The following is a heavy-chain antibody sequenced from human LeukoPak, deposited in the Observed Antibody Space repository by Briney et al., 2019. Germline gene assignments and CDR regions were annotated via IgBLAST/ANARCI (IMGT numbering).Heavy chain of an antibody. V-gene: IGHV3-49*03. CDR1: GFTFGDYA. Sequence: GGSLRLSCTASGFTFGDYAMSWFRQAPGKGLEWVGFIRSKAYGGSTEYAASVKGRFTISRDDSKSIAYLQMNSLKTEDTAVYYCTRGGNYDSSGPTPAEAFDIWGQGTMVTVSS. CDR3: TRGGNYDSSGPTPAEAFDI. CDR2: IRSKAYGGST. D-gene: IGHD3-22*01. J-gene: IGHJ3*02.